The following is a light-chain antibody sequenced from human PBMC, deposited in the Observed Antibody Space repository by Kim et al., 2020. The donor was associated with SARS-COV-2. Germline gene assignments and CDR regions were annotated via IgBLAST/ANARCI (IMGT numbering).Light chain of an antibody. CDR2: EDN. V-gene: IGLV6-57*02. Sequence: KSVTISCTGSRGSIASNYVQWYQQRPGSAPTTVLYEDNQRPSGVPDRFSGSIDSSSNSASLTISGLKTEDEADYYCQSYDSSNPVVFGGGTQLTVL. J-gene: IGLJ2*01. CDR1: RGSIASNY. CDR3: QSYDSSNPVV.